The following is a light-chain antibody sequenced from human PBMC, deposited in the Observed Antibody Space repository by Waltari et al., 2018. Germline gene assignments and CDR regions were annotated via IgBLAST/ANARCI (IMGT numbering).Light chain of an antibody. Sequence: EIVLTQSPGTPSLSPGERATLPCRASQSVTSSHLAWYQQRPGQAPRLLIDGASNRATGIPDRFSGSGSGTHFTLTISRLEPEGCAVYYCQYCGSSPRYTFGQGTRLEI. J-gene: IGKJ2*01. CDR2: GAS. CDR3: QYCGSSPRYT. V-gene: IGKV3-20*01. CDR1: QSVTSSH.